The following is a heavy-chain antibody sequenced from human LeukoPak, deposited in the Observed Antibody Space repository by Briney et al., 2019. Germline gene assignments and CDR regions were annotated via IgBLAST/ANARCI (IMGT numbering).Heavy chain of an antibody. Sequence: PGGSLRLSCAASGFTFSSNYMSWVRQAPGKGLEWVSVIYSGGSTYYSDSVKGRFTISRDNSKNTLYLQMNSLRAEDTAVYYCARGGSSGPMDYWGQGTLVTVSS. V-gene: IGHV3-66*02. CDR2: IYSGGST. J-gene: IGHJ4*02. CDR3: ARGGSSGPMDY. D-gene: IGHD6-19*01. CDR1: GFTFSSNY.